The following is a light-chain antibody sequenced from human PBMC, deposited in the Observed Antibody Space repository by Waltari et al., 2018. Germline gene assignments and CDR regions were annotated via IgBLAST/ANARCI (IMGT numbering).Light chain of an antibody. CDR2: DVS. J-gene: IGLJ3*02. CDR1: SSNVGGYNY. CDR3: SSYTSSRTRV. V-gene: IGLV2-14*01. Sequence: QSALTQAASVTGSPGPSIPIPCTGTSSNVGGYNYVSWYQQYPGKAPKLMIYDVSNRPSGVSNRFSGSKSGNTASLTISGLQAEDEADYYCSSYTSSRTRVFGGGTKLTVL.